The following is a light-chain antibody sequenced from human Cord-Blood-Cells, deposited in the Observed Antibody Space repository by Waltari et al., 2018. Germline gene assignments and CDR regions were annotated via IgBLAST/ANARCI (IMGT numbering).Light chain of an antibody. CDR3: CSYAGSYV. CDR2: DVS. CDR1: SSDVDGYHS. Sequence: QSALTQPRPVSGSPGQAVTISCTGTSSDVDGYHSVSWYQQHPGKAPKLMIYDVSKRPSGVPDRFSGSKSGNAASLTISGLQAEDEADYYCCSYAGSYVVGTGTKVTVL. V-gene: IGLV2-11*01. J-gene: IGLJ1*01.